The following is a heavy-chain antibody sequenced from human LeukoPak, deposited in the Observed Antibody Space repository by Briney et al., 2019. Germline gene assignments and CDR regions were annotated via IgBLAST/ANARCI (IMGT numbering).Heavy chain of an antibody. CDR1: GFTFSSYA. J-gene: IGHJ4*02. D-gene: IGHD3-9*01. V-gene: IGHV3-23*01. Sequence: PGGSLRLSCAASGFTFSSYAMSWVRQAPGKGLEWVSAISGSGVSTYYADSVKGRFTISRDNSKNTLYLQMNSLRAEDTAVYYCAKDGKYYDILTGYSYYFDYWGQGTLVTVSS. CDR3: AKDGKYYDILTGYSYYFDY. CDR2: ISGSGVST.